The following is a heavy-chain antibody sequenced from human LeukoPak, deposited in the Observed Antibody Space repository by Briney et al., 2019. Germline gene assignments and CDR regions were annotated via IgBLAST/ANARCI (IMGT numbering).Heavy chain of an antibody. V-gene: IGHV3-7*03. CDR2: IKQDGSEK. CDR1: GFTFSSYW. CDR3: ARGSFGL. Sequence: GGSLRLSCVASGFTFSSYWMSWVRQAPGKGLEWVANIKQDGSEKNYVDSVKGRFTISRDNAKNSLYLQMNSLRAEDTAVYYCARGSFGLWGQGTLVTVSS. J-gene: IGHJ5*02.